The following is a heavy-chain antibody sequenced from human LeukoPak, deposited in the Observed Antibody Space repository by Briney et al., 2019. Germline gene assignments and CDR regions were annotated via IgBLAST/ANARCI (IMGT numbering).Heavy chain of an antibody. CDR1: GYTFTGYY. J-gene: IGHJ3*02. Sequence: ASVKVSCKASGYTFTGYYMHWVRLAPGQGLEWMGWINPNSGGTNYAQKFQGRVTMTRDTSISTAYMELSRLRSDDTAVYYCARESGNYLDAFDIWGQGTMVTVSS. CDR2: INPNSGGT. V-gene: IGHV1-2*02. D-gene: IGHD1-26*01. CDR3: ARESGNYLDAFDI.